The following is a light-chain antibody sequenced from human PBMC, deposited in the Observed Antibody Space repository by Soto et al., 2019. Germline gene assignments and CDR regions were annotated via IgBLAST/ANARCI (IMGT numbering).Light chain of an antibody. Sequence: QSALTQPPSASGSPGQSVTISCTGTSSDVGGYNYVSWYQQHPGKAPKLMIYEVSKRPSGVPDRFSGSKSGNTASLTVSGLQAEDEAYYYCSSYAGSNNLRYVFGTGTKVTVL. CDR3: SSYAGSNNLRYV. CDR2: EVS. V-gene: IGLV2-8*01. J-gene: IGLJ1*01. CDR1: SSDVGGYNY.